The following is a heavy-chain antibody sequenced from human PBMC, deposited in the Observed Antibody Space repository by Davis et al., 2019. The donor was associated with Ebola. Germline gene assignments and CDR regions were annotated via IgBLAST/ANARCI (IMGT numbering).Heavy chain of an antibody. CDR3: AKGGAVVTPGVDWYFDL. Sequence: PGGSLRLSCAASGFTFSSYGMHWVRQAPGKGLEWVAVISYDGSNKYYADSVKGRFTISRDNSKNTLYLQMNSLRAEDTAVYYCAKGGAVVTPGVDWYFDLWGRGTLVTVSS. CDR1: GFTFSSYG. V-gene: IGHV3-30*18. J-gene: IGHJ2*01. D-gene: IGHD4-23*01. CDR2: ISYDGSNK.